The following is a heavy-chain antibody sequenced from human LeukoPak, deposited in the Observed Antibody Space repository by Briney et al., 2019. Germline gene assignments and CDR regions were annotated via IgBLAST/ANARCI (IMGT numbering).Heavy chain of an antibody. D-gene: IGHD6-19*01. J-gene: IGHJ6*02. Sequence: ASVKVSCKASGYTFTSYDINWVRQATGQGLEWMGWMNPNSGNTGYAQKFQGRVTITADESTSTAYMELSSLRSEDTAVYYCASPNSSGWYSDYGMDVWGQGTTVTVSS. CDR3: ASPNSSGWYSDYGMDV. CDR1: GYTFTSYD. V-gene: IGHV1-8*01. CDR2: MNPNSGNT.